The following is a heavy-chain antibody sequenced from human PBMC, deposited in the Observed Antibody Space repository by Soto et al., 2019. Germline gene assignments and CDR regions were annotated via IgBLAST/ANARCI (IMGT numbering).Heavy chain of an antibody. V-gene: IGHV1-3*01. J-gene: IGHJ3*01. Sequence: ASVKVSCKASGYTFTSYAMHWVRQAPGQRLEWMGWINAGNGNTKYPQKFQGRVTITRDTSASTAYMELSSLRSEDTAVYYCARLGNYGYSDFWGQGIMVTVSS. CDR1: GYTFTSYA. CDR3: ARLGNYGYSDF. D-gene: IGHD4-17*01. CDR2: INAGNGNT.